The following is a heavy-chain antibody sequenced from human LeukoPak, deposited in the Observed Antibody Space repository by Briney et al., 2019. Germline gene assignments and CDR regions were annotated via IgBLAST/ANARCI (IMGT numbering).Heavy chain of an antibody. CDR3: VIGRGWQPDY. CDR1: GGSISGYY. Sequence: PSEALSLTCTVSGGSISGYYHNWVRQSPGGGLEWIGLVHYSGNTNYNPSLKSRVSISTDTSKNQFSLELTSVTAADTAVYYCVIGRGWQPDYWGQGIPVTVSS. V-gene: IGHV4-59*03. J-gene: IGHJ4*02. D-gene: IGHD3-10*01. CDR2: VHYSGNT.